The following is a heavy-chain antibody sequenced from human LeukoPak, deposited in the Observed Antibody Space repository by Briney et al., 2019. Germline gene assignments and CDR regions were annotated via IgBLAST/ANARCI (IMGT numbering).Heavy chain of an antibody. CDR3: ARESGRFRFDS. J-gene: IGHJ5*01. D-gene: IGHD3-3*01. Sequence: VGSLRLSCAASGFTFNKYGMNWGRQSPGKGLEWVANIKEDSDKNHVESVRGRFTISRDNAENSLYLQMNSLRVEDTAVYYCARESGRFRFDSWGQGTLVTVSS. CDR1: GFTFNKYG. CDR2: IKEDSDK. V-gene: IGHV3-7*01.